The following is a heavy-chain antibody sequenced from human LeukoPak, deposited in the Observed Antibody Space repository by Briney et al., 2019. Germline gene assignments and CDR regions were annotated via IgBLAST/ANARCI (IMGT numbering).Heavy chain of an antibody. Sequence: SETLSLTCAVYGGSFTDYYWSWIRQPPGKGLEWIVEINHSGSTNYNPSLKSRVTISVDTSKNKFSLKLSSVTAADTAVYYCASLTGTTDYYYYYMDVWGKGTTVTVSS. D-gene: IGHD1-20*01. V-gene: IGHV4-34*01. J-gene: IGHJ6*03. CDR1: GGSFTDYY. CDR2: INHSGST. CDR3: ASLTGTTDYYYYYMDV.